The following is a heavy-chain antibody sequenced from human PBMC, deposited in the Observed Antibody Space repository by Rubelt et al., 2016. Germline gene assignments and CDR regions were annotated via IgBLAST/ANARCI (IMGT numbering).Heavy chain of an antibody. Sequence: QVHLQESGPGLVKPSGTFSLTCAVSNGSISNSGWWSWVRQPPGKGLEWIGEIYHSGMTNYNASLEYRVIMSIDQSKNQLSLKFNAVTAAVTAVYYCAHEQTDGGFDSWGQGTLVTVSS. D-gene: IGHD1/OR15-1a*01. CDR3: AHEQTDGGFDS. CDR1: NGSISNSGW. V-gene: IGHV4-4*02. CDR2: IYHSGMT. J-gene: IGHJ4*02.